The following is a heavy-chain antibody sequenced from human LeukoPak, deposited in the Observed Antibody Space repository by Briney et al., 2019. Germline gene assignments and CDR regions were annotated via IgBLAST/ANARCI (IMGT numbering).Heavy chain of an antibody. Sequence: PSETLSLTCTVSGGSTSSYYWSWIRQPPGKGLEWIGYIYYSGSTNYNPSLKSRVTISVDTSKNQFSLKLSSVTAADTAVYYCAREEGPASAFDIWGQGTMVTVSS. J-gene: IGHJ3*02. CDR3: AREEGPASAFDI. V-gene: IGHV4-59*12. CDR1: GGSTSSYY. CDR2: IYYSGST.